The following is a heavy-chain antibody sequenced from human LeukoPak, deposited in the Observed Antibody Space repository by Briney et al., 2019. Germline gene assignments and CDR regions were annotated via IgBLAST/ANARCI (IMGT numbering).Heavy chain of an antibody. D-gene: IGHD3-22*01. J-gene: IGHJ4*02. CDR1: GYSISSGYY. Sequence: SETLSLTCAVSGYSISSGYYWGWIRQPPGKGLEWIGSIYHSGSAYYNPSLKSRVTISVDTSKNQFSLKLSSVTAADTAVYYCARHYYDSSGYLVDYWGQGTLVTVSS. V-gene: IGHV4-38-2*01. CDR2: IYHSGSA. CDR3: ARHYYDSSGYLVDY.